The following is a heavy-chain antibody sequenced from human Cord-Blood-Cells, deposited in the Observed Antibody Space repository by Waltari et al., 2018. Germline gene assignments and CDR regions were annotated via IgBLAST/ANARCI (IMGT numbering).Heavy chain of an antibody. J-gene: IGHJ4*02. V-gene: IGHV1-69*01. CDR2: IIPIFGTA. D-gene: IGHD4-4*01. CDR3: ATTSAAMTTVILFFDY. Sequence: QVQLVQSGAEVKKPGSSVKVSCKASGGTFGSYAIRRVRQAAGQGLEWMEGIIPIFGTANYAQKFQGRVTITADESTSTAYMELSSLRSEDTAVYYCATTSAAMTTVILFFDYWGQGTLVTVSS. CDR1: GGTFGSYA.